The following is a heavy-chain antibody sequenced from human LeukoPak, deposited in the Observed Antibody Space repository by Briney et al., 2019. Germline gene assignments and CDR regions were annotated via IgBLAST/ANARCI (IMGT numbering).Heavy chain of an antibody. CDR1: GFTFSSYG. CDR2: IRYDGSNK. D-gene: IGHD6-6*01. CDR3: AKDRSIAALYYYYYMDV. J-gene: IGHJ6*03. V-gene: IGHV3-30*02. Sequence: GGSLRLSCAASGFTFSSYGMHWVRQAPGKGLEWVAFIRYDGSNKYYADSVKGRFTISRDNSKNTLYLQMNSLRAEDTAVYYCAKDRSIAALYYYYYMDVWGKGTTVTVSS.